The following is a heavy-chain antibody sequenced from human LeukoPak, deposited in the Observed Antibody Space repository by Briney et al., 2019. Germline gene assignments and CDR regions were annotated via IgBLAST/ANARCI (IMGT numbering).Heavy chain of an antibody. V-gene: IGHV4-59*08. D-gene: IGHD2-2*01. CDR1: GASISSYY. CDR3: ATVRVIGHQLLFNWFDP. J-gene: IGHJ5*02. CDR2: IYYSGRT. Sequence: SETLSLTCTVSGASISSYYWSWIRQSPGKGLEWIGYIYYSGRTNYNPSLKSRVTISVDTSKNQFSLKLSSVTAADTAVYYCATVRVIGHQLLFNWFDPWGQGTLVTVSS.